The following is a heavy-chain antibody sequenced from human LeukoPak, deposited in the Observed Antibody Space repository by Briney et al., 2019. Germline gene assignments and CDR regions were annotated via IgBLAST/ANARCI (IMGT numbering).Heavy chain of an antibody. Sequence: SETLSLTCAVYGGSFSGYYWSWIRQPPGKGLEWIGEINHSGSANYNPSLKSRVTISVDTSKNQFSLKLSSVTAADTAVYYCARGISGSYYFGYWGQGTLVTVSS. J-gene: IGHJ4*02. CDR1: GGSFSGYY. V-gene: IGHV4-34*01. CDR2: INHSGSA. D-gene: IGHD1-26*01. CDR3: ARGISGSYYFGY.